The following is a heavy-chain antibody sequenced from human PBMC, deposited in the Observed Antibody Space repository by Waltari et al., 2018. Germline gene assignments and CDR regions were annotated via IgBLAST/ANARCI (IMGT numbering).Heavy chain of an antibody. V-gene: IGHV1-46*01. Sequence: QVQLVQSGAEVKKPGASVNVSCKASGYTFANFYIHWVRQAPGHGLEWMGKIHPNGGSAGYAQRCKGRIIMTTDTSTGTVYMELNSLTSNDTAVYFCARVPPGPYYFDYWGQGTLVTVSS. J-gene: IGHJ4*02. CDR1: GYTFANFY. CDR3: ARVPPGPYYFDY. CDR2: IHPNGGSA.